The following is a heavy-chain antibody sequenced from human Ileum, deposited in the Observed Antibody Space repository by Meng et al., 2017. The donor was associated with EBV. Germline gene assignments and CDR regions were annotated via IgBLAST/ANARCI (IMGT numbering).Heavy chain of an antibody. D-gene: IGHD3-22*01. Sequence: QVQLQESGPGLVKPSGTLSLAGAVSGGSISRSNWWSWVRQAPGKGLEWIGEIHHTESTNYNPSLKSRVTISVDKSKNQFSLKLSSVTAADTAVYYCARESYSDSSGYYSLDYWGQGSLVTVSS. J-gene: IGHJ4*02. CDR3: ARESYSDSSGYYSLDY. CDR2: IHHTEST. V-gene: IGHV4-4*02. CDR1: GGSISRSNW.